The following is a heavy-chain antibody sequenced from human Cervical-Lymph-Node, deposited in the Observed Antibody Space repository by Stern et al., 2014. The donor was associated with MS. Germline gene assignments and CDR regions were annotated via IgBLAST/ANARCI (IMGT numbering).Heavy chain of an antibody. Sequence: VHLVESGAEVKKPGSSVNVSCKASGYTFTSYYIHWVRQAPGQGLEWMGKINASGGGTSYPQRFQGRVTLTRDTSTTTVYMELSSLRSEDTALYYCAREHAFLGFGYWGQGSLVTVSS. CDR3: AREHAFLGFGY. V-gene: IGHV1-46*01. D-gene: IGHD3-3*02. J-gene: IGHJ4*02. CDR1: GYTFTSYY. CDR2: INASGGGT.